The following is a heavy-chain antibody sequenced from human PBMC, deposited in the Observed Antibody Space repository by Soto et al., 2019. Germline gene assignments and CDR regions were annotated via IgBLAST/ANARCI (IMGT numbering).Heavy chain of an antibody. D-gene: IGHD3-22*01. CDR3: ARAYYYENDGYYYFDY. V-gene: IGHV4-59*01. Sequence: SATLSLTCIVSGVSMKSYYWTWIRPPPEKGQERIGYIFYSGNTNYTHSLKSRVTISVDTSKNQFSLKLSSVMAADTAVYYCARAYYYENDGYYYFDYWGLGTLVTVSS. CDR1: GVSMKSYY. CDR2: IFYSGNT. J-gene: IGHJ4*02.